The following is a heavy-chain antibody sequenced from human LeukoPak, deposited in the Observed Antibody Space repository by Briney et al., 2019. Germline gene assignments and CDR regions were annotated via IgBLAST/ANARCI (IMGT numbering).Heavy chain of an antibody. D-gene: IGHD3-10*01. CDR1: GFTFSSYS. V-gene: IGHV3-48*01. CDR3: ARDHGVFSAASDI. Sequence: GGSLRLSCAASGFTFSSYSMNWVRQAPGKGLEWVSYISSSSSTIYYADSVKGRFTISRDNAKNSLYLQMNSLRAEDTALYYCARDHGVFSAASDIWGQGTMVTVSS. CDR2: ISSSSSTI. J-gene: IGHJ3*02.